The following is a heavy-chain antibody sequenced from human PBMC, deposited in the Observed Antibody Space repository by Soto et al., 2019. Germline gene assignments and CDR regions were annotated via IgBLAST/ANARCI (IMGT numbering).Heavy chain of an antibody. Sequence: QITLKESGPTLVKPTQTLTLTCTVSGFSLSTTGVGVGWIRQAPGKALDYLAIIFWDDDKYYSPPLKSRITITKDTPENQVVLTLTDVAPVDTATYYCAYRRLQGATYFDLWGRGTLVTVSS. CDR2: IFWDDDK. J-gene: IGHJ2*01. CDR3: AYRRLQGATYFDL. CDR1: GFSLSTTGVG. D-gene: IGHD3-16*01. V-gene: IGHV2-5*02.